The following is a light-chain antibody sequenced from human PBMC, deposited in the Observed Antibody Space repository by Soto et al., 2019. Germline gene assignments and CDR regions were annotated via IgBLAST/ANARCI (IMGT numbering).Light chain of an antibody. CDR2: EAS. J-gene: IGKJ1*01. Sequence: DIQMTQSPSTLSASVGYRVTITCRASQGIRHYLAWYQQKPGKVPRLLIYEASNLQSGVPSRFRGGGSGTEFTLTISSLQPEDAATYYCQNFDSAPQTFGQGTKVDIK. CDR3: QNFDSAPQT. CDR1: QGIRHY. V-gene: IGKV1-27*01.